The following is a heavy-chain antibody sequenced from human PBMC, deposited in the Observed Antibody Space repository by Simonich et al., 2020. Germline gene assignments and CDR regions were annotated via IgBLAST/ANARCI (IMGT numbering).Heavy chain of an antibody. D-gene: IGHD4-17*01. Sequence: EVQLVESGGGLVQPGGSLRLSCAASGFTFSSYEMNWVRQAPGKGLEGVSYISSRCSTIFYADSVKGRFTISRDNAKNSLYLQMNSLRAEDTAVYYCARHYYGDYYFDYWGQGTLVTVSS. CDR1: GFTFSSYE. CDR3: ARHYYGDYYFDY. J-gene: IGHJ4*02. V-gene: IGHV3-48*03. CDR2: ISSRCSTI.